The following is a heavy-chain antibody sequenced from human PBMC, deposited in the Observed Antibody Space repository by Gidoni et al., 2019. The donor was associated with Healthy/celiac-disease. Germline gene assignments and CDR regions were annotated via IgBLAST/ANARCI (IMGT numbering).Heavy chain of an antibody. Sequence: EVQLVQSGAEVQKPGASLKLSCKGSGYSFTSYWIGWVRRMPGKGLEWMGIIYPGDSDTRYSPSFQGQVTISADKSTSTAYLQWSSLKASDTAMYYCARLSGDYDSSGYYFDYWGQGTLVTVSS. J-gene: IGHJ4*02. D-gene: IGHD3-22*01. CDR2: IYPGDSDT. CDR1: GYSFTSYW. CDR3: ARLSGDYDSSGYYFDY. V-gene: IGHV5-51*01.